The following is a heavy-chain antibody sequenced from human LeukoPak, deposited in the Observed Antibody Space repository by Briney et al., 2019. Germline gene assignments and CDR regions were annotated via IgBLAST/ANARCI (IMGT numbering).Heavy chain of an antibody. D-gene: IGHD1-26*01. Sequence: PSETLSLTCAVYGGSFSGYYWSWIRQPPGKGLEWIGEINHSGSTNYNPSLKSRVTISVDTSKNQFSLKLSSVTAADTAVYYCASSPFDSGSSLTRGIVVQMYWGQGTLVTVSS. V-gene: IGHV4-34*01. J-gene: IGHJ4*02. CDR3: ASSPFDSGSSLTRGIVVQMY. CDR1: GGSFSGYY. CDR2: INHSGST.